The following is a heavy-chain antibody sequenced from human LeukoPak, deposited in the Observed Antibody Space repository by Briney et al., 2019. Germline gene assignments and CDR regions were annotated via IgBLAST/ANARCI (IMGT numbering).Heavy chain of an antibody. V-gene: IGHV1-18*01. Sequence: GASVKVSCKASGYTFTSYGISWVRQAPGQGLEWMGWISAYNGNTNYAQKLQGRVTMTTDTSTSTAYMELSRLRSDDTAVYYCARGYCSSTSCYTWSYFYYYYMDVWGKGTTVTVSS. D-gene: IGHD2-2*02. CDR1: GYTFTSYG. CDR3: ARGYCSSTSCYTWSYFYYYYMDV. CDR2: ISAYNGNT. J-gene: IGHJ6*03.